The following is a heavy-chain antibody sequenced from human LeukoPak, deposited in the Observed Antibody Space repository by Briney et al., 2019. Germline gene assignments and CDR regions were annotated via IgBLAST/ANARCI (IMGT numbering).Heavy chain of an antibody. V-gene: IGHV3-23*01. CDR2: ISGSGGST. CDR3: ATFVDFRFDY. D-gene: IGHD3/OR15-3a*01. J-gene: IGHJ4*02. CDR1: GLTFSNYA. Sequence: GGSLRLSCAASGLTFSNYAMSWVRQAPGKGLEWVSAISGSGGSTDYADSVKGRFTISRDSSRNTLFLQMNSLTAEDTAVYYCATFVDFRFDYWGQGTLVTVSS.